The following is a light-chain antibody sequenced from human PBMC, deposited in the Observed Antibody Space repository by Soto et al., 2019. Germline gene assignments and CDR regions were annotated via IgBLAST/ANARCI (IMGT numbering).Light chain of an antibody. V-gene: IGKV1-5*03. Sequence: DIQMTQSPSTLSASVGDRVTITCRASQSISSWLAWYQQKPGKAPKLLIYKASSLESGVPSRFSGIGSGTEFTLTISSLQPDDFATYYCQQYNSYSPRTFGQGTKLEIK. CDR1: QSISSW. CDR3: QQYNSYSPRT. CDR2: KAS. J-gene: IGKJ2*01.